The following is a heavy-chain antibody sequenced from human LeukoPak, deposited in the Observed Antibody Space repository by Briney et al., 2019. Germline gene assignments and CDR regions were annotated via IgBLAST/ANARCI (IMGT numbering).Heavy chain of an antibody. CDR3: ARLPYCSSTSCDVYYYMDV. Sequence: SETLSLTCTVSGGSISSYYWSWIRQPPGKGLEWIGYIYTSGSTNYNPSLKSRVTISVDTSKNQFSLKLSSVTAADTAVYYCARLPYCSSTSCDVYYYMDVWGKGTTVTVSS. CDR2: IYTSGST. D-gene: IGHD2-2*01. CDR1: GGSISSYY. J-gene: IGHJ6*03. V-gene: IGHV4-4*09.